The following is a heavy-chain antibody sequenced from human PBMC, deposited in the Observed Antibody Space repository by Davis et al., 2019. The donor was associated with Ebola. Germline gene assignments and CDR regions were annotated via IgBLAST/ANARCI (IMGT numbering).Heavy chain of an antibody. Sequence: GESLKISCAASGFTFSNYGMHWVRQAPGKGLEWVAVISYDGSIKYFTDSVKGRFTISRDNSKNTLYLQMYSLRTEDTAVYYCAKDIFGHDSGSFLNPFDYWGQGTLVTVSS. CDR2: ISYDGSIK. CDR1: GFTFSNYG. CDR3: AKDIFGHDSGSFLNPFDY. J-gene: IGHJ4*02. V-gene: IGHV3-30*18. D-gene: IGHD1-26*01.